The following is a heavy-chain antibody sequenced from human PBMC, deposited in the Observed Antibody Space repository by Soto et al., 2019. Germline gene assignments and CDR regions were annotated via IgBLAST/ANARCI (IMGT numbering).Heavy chain of an antibody. CDR3: ARGTKGAGGWYFDL. Sequence: QIQVVQSEVEVKRPGASVRISCKASGYTLDNHAVPWVRQAPGQGLEWMGWIGALLYNDATNHARKFQGRLTMARDTSPNTVYMDLGSLRSDDTAVYYCARGTKGAGGWYFDLWGRGTLVVVSS. CDR2: IGALLYNDAT. CDR1: GYTLDNHA. J-gene: IGHJ2*01. V-gene: IGHV1-18*01. D-gene: IGHD2-8*01.